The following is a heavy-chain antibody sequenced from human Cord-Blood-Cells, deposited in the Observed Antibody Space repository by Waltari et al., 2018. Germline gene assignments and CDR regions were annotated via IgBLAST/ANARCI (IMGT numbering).Heavy chain of an antibody. CDR3: ARRGSGWYRDAFDI. CDR1: GGSFSSYA. CDR2: IIPIFGTA. V-gene: IGHV1-69*06. J-gene: IGHJ3*02. Sequence: QVQLVQSGAAGKKPGSSVTVSGKASGGSFSSYAIRRVPKAPGQGLEWMGGIIPIFGTANYAQKFQGRVTITADKSTSTAYMELSSLRSEDTAVYYCARRGSGWYRDAFDIWGQGTMVTVSS. D-gene: IGHD6-19*01.